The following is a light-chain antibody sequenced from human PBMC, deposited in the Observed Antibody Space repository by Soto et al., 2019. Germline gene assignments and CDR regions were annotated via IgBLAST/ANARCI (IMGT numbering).Light chain of an antibody. Sequence: EIVMTQSPATLYVSPGERATLSCRASQSVSSNLAWYQQKPGQAPRLLIYGASTRATGVPARFTGSRSVTEYTLAINSLQSEDFAVYYCQQYHDWPPYTFGQGTKLQIK. CDR2: GAS. CDR3: QQYHDWPPYT. J-gene: IGKJ2*01. CDR1: QSVSSN. V-gene: IGKV3-15*01.